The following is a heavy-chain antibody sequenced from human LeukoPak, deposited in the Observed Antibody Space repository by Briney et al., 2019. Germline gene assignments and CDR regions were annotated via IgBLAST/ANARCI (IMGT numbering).Heavy chain of an antibody. J-gene: IGHJ3*02. CDR1: GFSVSSIY. Sequence: PGGSLRLSCAASGFSVSSIYMNWVRQAPGEGLQWVSSISGSGSSTYYADSVKGRFTISRDNAKNSLYLQMNSLRAEDTAVYYCASLYRTLLLWGAFDIWGQGTMVTVSS. CDR2: ISGSGSST. D-gene: IGHD3-10*01. CDR3: ASLYRTLLLWGAFDI. V-gene: IGHV3-11*01.